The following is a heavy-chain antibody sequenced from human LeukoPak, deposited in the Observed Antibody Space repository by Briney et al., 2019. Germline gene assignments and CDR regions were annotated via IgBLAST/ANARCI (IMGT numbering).Heavy chain of an antibody. V-gene: IGHV1-24*01. CDR2: FDPEDGET. J-gene: IGHJ4*02. CDR3: ATKPEMVRGVISGY. Sequence: ASVKVSCKDSGYTLTELSMHWVRQAPGKRLEWMRGFDPEDGETIYAQKFQGRVTMTEDTSTDTAYMELSSLRSEDTAVYYCATKPEMVRGVISGYWGQGTLVTVSS. D-gene: IGHD3-10*01. CDR1: GYTLTELS.